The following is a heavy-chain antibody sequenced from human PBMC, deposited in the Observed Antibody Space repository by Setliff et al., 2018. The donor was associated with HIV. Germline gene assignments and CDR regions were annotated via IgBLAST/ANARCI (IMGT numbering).Heavy chain of an antibody. CDR1: GDSVTSDSYY. CDR2: IYCSRST. D-gene: IGHD3-16*01. V-gene: IGHV4-61*02. Sequence: KTSETLSLTCTVSGDSVTSDSYYWSWIRQPAGKTLEWSGRIYCSRSTKYNPSLKSRVTISIDTYKNQLSLELSSVAAADTAVYYCARDWAAPNYYGMDVWGPGATVTVSS. J-gene: IGHJ6*02. CDR3: ARDWAAPNYYGMDV.